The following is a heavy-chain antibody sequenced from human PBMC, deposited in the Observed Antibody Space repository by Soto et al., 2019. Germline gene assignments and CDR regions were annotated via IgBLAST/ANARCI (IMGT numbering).Heavy chain of an antibody. D-gene: IGHD5-18*01. CDR2: IYYSGYT. CDR3: ATGRGSNGYVDS. Sequence: QVQLQESGPGLVKPSQTLSLTCTVSGGSISSGDYYWSWIRQPPGKGLEWIGYIYYSGYTYYNPSLKSRLTISINTSKNTFSLRRISVTAADTAVYYCATGRGSNGYVDSWGQGALVTVYS. J-gene: IGHJ4*02. V-gene: IGHV4-30-4*01. CDR1: GGSISSGDYY.